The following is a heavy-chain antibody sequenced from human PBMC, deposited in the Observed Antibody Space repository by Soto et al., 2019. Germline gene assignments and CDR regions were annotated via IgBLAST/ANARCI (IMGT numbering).Heavy chain of an antibody. CDR1: GYTFTSYD. J-gene: IGHJ5*02. V-gene: IGHV1-8*01. Sequence: ASVKVSCKASGYTFTSYDINWVRQATGQGLEWMGWMNPNSGNTGYAQKFQGRVTMTRNTSISTAYMELSSLRSEDTAVYYCARAQRITIFGVVMCWFDPWGQGTLVTVSS. CDR3: ARAQRITIFGVVMCWFDP. D-gene: IGHD3-3*01. CDR2: MNPNSGNT.